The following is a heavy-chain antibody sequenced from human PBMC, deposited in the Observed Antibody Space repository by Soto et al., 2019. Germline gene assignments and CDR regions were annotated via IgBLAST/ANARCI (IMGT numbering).Heavy chain of an antibody. CDR1: GGSISSSIYY. J-gene: IGHJ4*02. D-gene: IGHD2-15*01. CDR2: IYYSGST. CDR3: ARLLARRAYYFDY. Sequence: PSETLSLTCTVSGGSISSSIYYWGWIRQPPGKGLEWIGSIYYSGSTYYNPSLKSRVTISVDTSKNQFPLKLSSVTAADTAVYYCARLLARRAYYFDYWGQGTLVTVSS. V-gene: IGHV4-39*01.